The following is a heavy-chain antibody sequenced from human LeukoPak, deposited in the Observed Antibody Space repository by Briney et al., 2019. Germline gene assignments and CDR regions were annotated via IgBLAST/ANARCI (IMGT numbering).Heavy chain of an antibody. Sequence: PGGSLRLSCAASGFTFSSYAMSWVRQAPGKGLEWVSAISGSGGSTYYADSVKGRFTISRDNSKNTLYLQMNSLRAEDTAVYYCAKADPEAYYYYYGMDVWGQGITVTVSS. J-gene: IGHJ6*02. CDR2: ISGSGGST. V-gene: IGHV3-23*01. CDR1: GFTFSSYA. CDR3: AKADPEAYYYYYGMDV.